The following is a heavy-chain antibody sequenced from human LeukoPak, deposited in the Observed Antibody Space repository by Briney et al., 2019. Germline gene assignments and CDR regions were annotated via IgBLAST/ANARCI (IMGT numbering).Heavy chain of an antibody. Sequence: SETLSLTCTVSRGSISSYYWSWIRQPPGKGLEWIGYIYYSGSTNYNPSLKSRVTISVDTSKNQFSLKLSSVTAADTAVYYCARVPASMLIFDYWGQGTLVTVSS. V-gene: IGHV4-59*01. CDR2: IYYSGST. J-gene: IGHJ4*02. CDR1: RGSISSYY. CDR3: ARVPASMLIFDY. D-gene: IGHD2-2*01.